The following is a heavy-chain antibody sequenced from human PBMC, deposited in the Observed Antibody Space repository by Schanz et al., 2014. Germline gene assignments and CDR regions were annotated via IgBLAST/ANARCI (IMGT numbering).Heavy chain of an antibody. J-gene: IGHJ2*01. CDR3: ARLSVAGRPHVNYWYFDL. CDR2: MNPNSGNT. Sequence: QVHLVQSGAEVKKPGASVKVSCKASGYNITSNDVTWVRQATGQGLEWMGWMNPNSGNTGYAQKFQGRVTMTRNTSISTAYMELSSLRSEDTAVYYCARLSVAGRPHVNYWYFDLWGRGTLVTDSS. CDR1: GYNITSND. D-gene: IGHD6-19*01. V-gene: IGHV1-8*01.